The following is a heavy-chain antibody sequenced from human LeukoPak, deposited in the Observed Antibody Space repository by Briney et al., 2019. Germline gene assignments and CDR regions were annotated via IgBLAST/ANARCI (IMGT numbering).Heavy chain of an antibody. J-gene: IGHJ6*03. Sequence: SETLSLTCSVYGGSFSDYYWSWIRQPPGKGLEWIGEINQSGSTDYNPSLKNRATISVDTSKNQFSLKLSSVTAADTAVYYCARNIAVAGRGDYMDVWGKGTTVTISS. V-gene: IGHV4-34*01. D-gene: IGHD6-19*01. CDR3: ARNIAVAGRGDYMDV. CDR2: INQSGST. CDR1: GGSFSDYY.